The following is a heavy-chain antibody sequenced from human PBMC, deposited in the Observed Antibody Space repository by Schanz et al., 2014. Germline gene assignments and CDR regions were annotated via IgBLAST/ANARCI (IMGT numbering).Heavy chain of an antibody. Sequence: QVQLVQSGAEVKKPGSSVKVSCKASGGTFSNYAISWVRQAPGQGLEWMGWIFAYNGNTNYAQKFQGRLTMTTDTSTSTAYMELRSLRSDDTAIYYCARGPGMVGANFDYWGQGTLVTASS. J-gene: IGHJ4*02. V-gene: IGHV1-18*01. D-gene: IGHD1-26*01. CDR3: ARGPGMVGANFDY. CDR2: IFAYNGNT. CDR1: GGTFSNYA.